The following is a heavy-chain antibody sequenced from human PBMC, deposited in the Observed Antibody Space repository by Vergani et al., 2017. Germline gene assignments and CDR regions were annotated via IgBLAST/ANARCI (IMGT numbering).Heavy chain of an antibody. CDR2: INSGEFSR. J-gene: IGHJ3*01. V-gene: IGHV3-74*02. CDR1: GFTFIMHA. Sequence: EVQLLESGGDLVQPGGSLRLSCAASGFTFIMHAMSWVRQAPGKGLVWVSRINSGEFSRSYADSVKGRFTISRDNAKKTLYLQMDSLRDEDTAVYYCARGGDDYYDTQMAPDFWGQGTLVIVSS. CDR3: ARGGDDYYDTQMAPDF. D-gene: IGHD3-16*01.